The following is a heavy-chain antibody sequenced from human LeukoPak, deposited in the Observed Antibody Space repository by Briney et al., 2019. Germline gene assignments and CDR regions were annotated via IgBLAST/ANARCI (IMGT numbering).Heavy chain of an antibody. Sequence: GGSLRLSCAASGFTFSSYALSWVRQAPGKGLEWVSAISSGGDITHYADSVKGRFTISRDNPKYTLVLHFNSLRTEHTAVYYCARNFDFWGQGTLVTVSS. CDR3: ARNFDF. V-gene: IGHV3-23*01. J-gene: IGHJ5*01. CDR1: GFTFSSYA. CDR2: ISSGGDIT.